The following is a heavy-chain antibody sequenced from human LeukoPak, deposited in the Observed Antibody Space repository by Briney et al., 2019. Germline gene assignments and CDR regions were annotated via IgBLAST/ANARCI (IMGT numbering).Heavy chain of an antibody. CDR2: MNPNSGNT. V-gene: IGHV1-8*01. J-gene: IGHJ6*02. Sequence: ASVKVSSKASGYTFTSYDINWVRQATGQGLEWMGWMNPNSGNTGYAQKFQGRVTMTRNTSISTAYMELSSLRSEDTAVYYCARGKNNRLGYCSSASCSHYYGMDVWGQGTTVTVSS. D-gene: IGHD2-2*01. CDR3: ARGKNNRLGYCSSASCSHYYGMDV. CDR1: GYTFTSYD.